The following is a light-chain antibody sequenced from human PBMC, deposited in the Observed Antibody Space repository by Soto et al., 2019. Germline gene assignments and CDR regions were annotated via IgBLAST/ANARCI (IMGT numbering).Light chain of an antibody. CDR1: RSVSSSY. J-gene: IGKJ2*01. Sequence: PGERATLYCRASRSVSSSYLAWYQHKAGQAPRLLISGASNRATDIPDRFNGSESGTDFTLTISRLEPEDFAVYYCQHYGSSPPYTFGQGTKLEIK. CDR3: QHYGSSPPYT. V-gene: IGKV3-20*01. CDR2: GAS.